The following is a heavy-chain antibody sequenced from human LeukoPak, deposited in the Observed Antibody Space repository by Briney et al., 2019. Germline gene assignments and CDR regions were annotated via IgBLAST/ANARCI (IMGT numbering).Heavy chain of an antibody. D-gene: IGHD3-22*01. J-gene: IGHJ4*02. CDR2: ISYDGSNK. V-gene: IGHV3-30*14. CDR3: ARDDYDSNY. Sequence: PGGSLRLSCAASGFTFSSYAMHWVRQAPGKGLEWVAVISYDGSNKYYADSVKGRFTISRHNSKNTLYLQMNSLRAEDTAVYYCARDDYDSNYWGQGTLVTVSS. CDR1: GFTFSSYA.